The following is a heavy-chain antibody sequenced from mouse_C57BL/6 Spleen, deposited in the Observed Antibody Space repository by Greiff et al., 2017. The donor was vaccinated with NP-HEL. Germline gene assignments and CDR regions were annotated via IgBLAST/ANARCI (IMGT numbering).Heavy chain of an antibody. CDR3: AREGNYYGSSYEDWYFDV. D-gene: IGHD1-1*01. Sequence: EVQLVESGPGLVKPSQSLSLTCSVTGYSITSGYYWNWIRQFPGNKLEWMGYISYDGSNNYNPSLKNRISITRDTSKNQFFLKLNSVTTEDTATYYCAREGNYYGSSYEDWYFDVWGTGTTVTVSS. V-gene: IGHV3-6*01. J-gene: IGHJ1*03. CDR1: GYSITSGYY. CDR2: ISYDGSN.